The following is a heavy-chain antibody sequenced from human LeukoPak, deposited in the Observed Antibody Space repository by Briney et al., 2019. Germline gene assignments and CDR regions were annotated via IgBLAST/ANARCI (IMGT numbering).Heavy chain of an antibody. CDR1: GGSISSYY. CDR3: ARDKHDFWSGYYTGSYFDY. Sequence: PSETLSLTCTVSGGSISSYYWSWIRQPPGKGLEWIGYIYYSGSTNYNPSLKSRVTISVDTSKNQFSLKLSSVTAADTAVYYCARDKHDFWSGYYTGSYFDYWGQGTLVTVSS. V-gene: IGHV4-59*01. D-gene: IGHD3-3*01. J-gene: IGHJ4*02. CDR2: IYYSGST.